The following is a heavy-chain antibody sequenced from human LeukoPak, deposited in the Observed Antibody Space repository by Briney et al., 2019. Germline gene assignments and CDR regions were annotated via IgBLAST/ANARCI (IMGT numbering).Heavy chain of an antibody. V-gene: IGHV4-39*07. J-gene: IGHJ4*02. D-gene: IGHD2-2*01. Sequence: SETLSLTCTVSGGSISSSSYYWGWIRQSPGKGLEWVVSVSHTGRTYYNPSLKSRITISLDTSKNQFSLDLSSVTAADTAVYYCVRDPNYAYFDSWGQGTLVTVSS. CDR2: VSHTGRT. CDR3: VRDPNYAYFDS. CDR1: GGSISSSSYY.